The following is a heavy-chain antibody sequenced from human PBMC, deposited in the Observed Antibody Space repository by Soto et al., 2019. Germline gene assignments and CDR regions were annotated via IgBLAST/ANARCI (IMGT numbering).Heavy chain of an antibody. CDR2: IKQDGSEK. D-gene: IGHD6-19*01. Sequence: EVQLVESGGGLVQPGGSLRLSCAASGFTFSSYWMSWVRQAPGKGLEWVANIKQDGSEKYYVDSVKGRFTISRDNAKNSLYLQMDSLRAEDTAVYYCARDALNKRSGWEGHWGQSTLVTVSS. V-gene: IGHV3-7*03. CDR1: GFTFSSYW. J-gene: IGHJ1*01. CDR3: ARDALNKRSGWEGH.